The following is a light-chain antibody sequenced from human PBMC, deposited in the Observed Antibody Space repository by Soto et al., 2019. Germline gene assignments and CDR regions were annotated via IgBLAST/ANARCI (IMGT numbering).Light chain of an antibody. CDR1: SSDVGGYNY. Sequence: QSALTQPASVSGSPGQSITISCTGTSSDVGGYNYVSWYQQHPGRAPKLMIYDVSNRPSGVSNRFSGSKSGNTASLTISGLRAEDEADYYCSSYTSSSTSVFGAGPKVTVL. J-gene: IGLJ1*01. CDR2: DVS. V-gene: IGLV2-14*01. CDR3: SSYTSSSTSV.